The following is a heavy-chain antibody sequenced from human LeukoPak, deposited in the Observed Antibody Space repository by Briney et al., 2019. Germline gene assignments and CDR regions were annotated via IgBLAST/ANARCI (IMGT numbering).Heavy chain of an antibody. CDR2: VYYSGST. Sequence: SETLSLTCTVTGGSISTYYGSWIRQPPGKGLEWIGYVYYSGSTNYNRSLKTRFTISVDTSKNQFSLKLSSVTAAATAVYYCAGYSYGYGYWGQGTLVTVSS. J-gene: IGHJ4*02. CDR3: AGYSYGYGY. D-gene: IGHD5-18*01. V-gene: IGHV4-59*01. CDR1: GGSISTYY.